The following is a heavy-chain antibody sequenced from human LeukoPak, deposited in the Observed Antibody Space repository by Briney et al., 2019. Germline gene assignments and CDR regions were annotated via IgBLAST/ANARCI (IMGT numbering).Heavy chain of an antibody. D-gene: IGHD6-13*01. CDR2: VWYDGSNK. Sequence: PGGSLRLSCAASGFIFSNYGMHWVRQAPGKGLEWVAVVWYDGSNKYYADSVKGRFTISRDNSKNTLYLQMNSLRAEDTAVYYCAKQYSSSWYYFDYWGQGTLVTVSS. CDR3: AKQYSSSWYYFDY. J-gene: IGHJ4*02. V-gene: IGHV3-33*06. CDR1: GFIFSNYG.